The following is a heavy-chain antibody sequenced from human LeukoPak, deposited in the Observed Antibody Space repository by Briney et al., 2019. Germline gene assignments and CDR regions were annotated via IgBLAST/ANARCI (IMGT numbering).Heavy chain of an antibody. CDR1: GLIFSNYA. CDR2: IGGRDGYT. D-gene: IGHD6-6*01. V-gene: IGHV3-23*01. CDR3: ARDRIAARPHYYYGMDV. Sequence: GASLRLSCAASGLIFSNYAMSWVRQAPGKGLEWVSAIGGRDGYTYYADSVKGRFTVSRDNSKNTLYLQMNSLRAEDTAVYYCARDRIAARPHYYYGMDVWGQGTTVTVSS. J-gene: IGHJ6*02.